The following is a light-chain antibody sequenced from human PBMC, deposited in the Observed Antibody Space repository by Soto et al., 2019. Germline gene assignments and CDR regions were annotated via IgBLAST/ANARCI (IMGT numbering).Light chain of an antibody. J-gene: IGKJ2*01. CDR2: GAS. CDR3: QQYGSSPPYT. CDR1: QSVRSSY. V-gene: IGKV3-20*01. Sequence: EIVLTQSPGTLSLSPGERATLSCRASQSVRSSYLAWYQQKPGQTPRLLIYGASSRATGIPDRFSGRGSGTDFTLTISRLEPDDFKVYYCQQYGSSPPYTFGQGTQLEIK.